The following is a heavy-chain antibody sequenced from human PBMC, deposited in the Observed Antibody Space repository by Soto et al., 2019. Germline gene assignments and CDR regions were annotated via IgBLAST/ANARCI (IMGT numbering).Heavy chain of an antibody. CDR1: GFSFGNFG. D-gene: IGHD2-21*01. CDR2: IGASGGST. Sequence: PGGFLRLSCAASGFSFGNFGMHWVRQAPGKGLEWVSVIGASGGSTYYADSVKGRFTISRDNSPNTLYLQMGSLSAEDTAIYYGAKDVTIFLVWDACDLWGQATMVTVSS. CDR3: AKDVTIFLVWDACDL. J-gene: IGHJ3*01. V-gene: IGHV3-23*01.